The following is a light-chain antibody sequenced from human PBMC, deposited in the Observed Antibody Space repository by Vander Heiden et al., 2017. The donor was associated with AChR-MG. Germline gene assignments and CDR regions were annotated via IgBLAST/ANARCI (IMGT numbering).Light chain of an antibody. J-gene: IGKJ2*01. CDR2: EVS. CDR1: QSLLHSDRNTY. Sequence: DIAMTQTPLNLSVNIGQPASISCRSSQSLLHSDRNTYLYWFLQRPGQSPHLLIFEVSKRFSGVPDRFSGSGSRTDFTLKISRVEAEDVGVYYCMQGLHLPRTFGQGTKLEIK. CDR3: MQGLHLPRT. V-gene: IGKV2-29*02.